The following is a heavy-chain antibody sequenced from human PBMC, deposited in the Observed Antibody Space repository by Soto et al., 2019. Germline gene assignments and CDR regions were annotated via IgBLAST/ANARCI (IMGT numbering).Heavy chain of an antibody. Sequence: PEGSLRLSCAASGFTFSSYAMHWVRQAPGKGLEWVAVISYDGSNKYYADSVKGRFTISRDNSKKTLYLQMNSLRAEDTAVYYCASIPYDSSGYHNYYYYYGMDVWGQGTTVTVSS. D-gene: IGHD3-22*01. CDR3: ASIPYDSSGYHNYYYYYGMDV. V-gene: IGHV3-30-3*01. CDR1: GFTFSSYA. J-gene: IGHJ6*02. CDR2: ISYDGSNK.